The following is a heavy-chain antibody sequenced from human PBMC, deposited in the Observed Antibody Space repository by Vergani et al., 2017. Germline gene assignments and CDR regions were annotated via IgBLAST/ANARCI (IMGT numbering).Heavy chain of an antibody. CDR1: GFTFSSSS. CDR2: ISSSSSYI. Sequence: EVQLVESGGGLVKPGGSLRLSCAASGFTFSSSSMNWVRQAPGKGLEWVSSISSSSSYIYYADSVKGRFTISRDNAKNSLYLQMNSLRAEDTAVYYCARDRTTVTTLGSFDYWGQGTLVTVSS. J-gene: IGHJ4*02. D-gene: IGHD4-17*01. CDR3: ARDRTTVTTLGSFDY. V-gene: IGHV3-21*01.